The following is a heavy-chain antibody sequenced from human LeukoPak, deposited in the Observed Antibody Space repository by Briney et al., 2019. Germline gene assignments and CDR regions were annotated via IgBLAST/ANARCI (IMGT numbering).Heavy chain of an antibody. CDR3: AKYYYGSGSYYSGMDV. V-gene: IGHV3-23*01. Sequence: GGSLRLSCAASGFTFSSYAMRWVRQAPGKGLEWVSVLSTSGGSTFYADSVKGRFTISRDNSNNTLYLQMYSLRDEDTAVYYCAKYYYGSGSYYSGMDVWGQGTTVTVSS. CDR1: GFTFSSYA. J-gene: IGHJ6*02. CDR2: LSTSGGST. D-gene: IGHD3-10*01.